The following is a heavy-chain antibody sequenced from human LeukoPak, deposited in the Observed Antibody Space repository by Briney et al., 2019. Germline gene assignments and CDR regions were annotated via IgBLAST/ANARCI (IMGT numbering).Heavy chain of an antibody. D-gene: IGHD5-24*01. J-gene: IGHJ3*02. Sequence: GGSLRLSCAASGFTFSSYGMHWVRQAPGKGLEWVAVISYDGSNKYYADSVKGRFTISRDNSKNTLYLQMNSLRAEDTAVYYCAKGKEMATISASDAFDIWGQGTMVTVSS. V-gene: IGHV3-30*18. CDR1: GFTFSSYG. CDR3: AKGKEMATISASDAFDI. CDR2: ISYDGSNK.